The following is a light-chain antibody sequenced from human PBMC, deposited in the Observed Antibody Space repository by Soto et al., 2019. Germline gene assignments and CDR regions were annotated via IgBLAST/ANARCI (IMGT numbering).Light chain of an antibody. CDR2: RAS. Sequence: DIQMTQSPSTLSASVGDRVTITCRASQSVNFWLAWYQQKPGKAPKVLIYRASTLESGVPSRFSGSGSGTELTLTISSLQPDDFATYYCQQYHSFPYTFGLGTKLEIK. CDR1: QSVNFW. CDR3: QQYHSFPYT. V-gene: IGKV1-5*03. J-gene: IGKJ2*01.